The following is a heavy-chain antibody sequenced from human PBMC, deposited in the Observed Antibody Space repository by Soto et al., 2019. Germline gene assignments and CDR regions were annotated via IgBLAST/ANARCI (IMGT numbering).Heavy chain of an antibody. V-gene: IGHV4-30-4*01. CDR2: IYYSGST. D-gene: IGHD2-2*01. CDR1: GGSISSGDYY. CDR3: ARLYCSSTSCYYGMDV. J-gene: IGHJ6*02. Sequence: SETLSLTCTVSGGSISSGDYYWSWIRQPPGKGLEWIGYIYYSGSTYYNPSLKSRVTISVDTSKNQFSLKLSSVTAADTAVYYCARLYCSSTSCYYGMDVWGQGTSVTVSS.